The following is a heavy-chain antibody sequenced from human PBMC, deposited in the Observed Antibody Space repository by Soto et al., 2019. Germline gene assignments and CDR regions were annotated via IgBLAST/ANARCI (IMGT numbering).Heavy chain of an antibody. Sequence: GASVKVSCKASGYTFTSYYMHWVRQAPGQGLEWMGIINPSGGSTSYAQKFQGRVTMTRDTSTSTVYMELSSLRSEDTAVYYCAREFCTKGVCPALNGFDPGGQGTLVTVSS. V-gene: IGHV1-46*03. CDR3: AREFCTKGVCPALNGFDP. CDR1: GYTFTSYY. CDR2: INPSGGST. J-gene: IGHJ5*02. D-gene: IGHD2-8*01.